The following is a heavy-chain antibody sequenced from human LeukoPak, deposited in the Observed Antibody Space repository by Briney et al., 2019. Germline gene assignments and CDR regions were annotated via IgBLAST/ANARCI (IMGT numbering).Heavy chain of an antibody. J-gene: IGHJ4*02. CDR3: ARDLGNGDYVSYYFDY. CDR2: ISSSSSYI. V-gene: IGHV3-21*01. CDR1: GFSVTTKY. D-gene: IGHD4-17*01. Sequence: GGSLRLSCEASGFSVTTKYMSWVRQAPGKGLEWVSSISSSSSYIYYADSVKGRFTISRDNAKNPLYLQMNSLRAEDTAVYYCARDLGNGDYVSYYFDYWGQGTLVTVPS.